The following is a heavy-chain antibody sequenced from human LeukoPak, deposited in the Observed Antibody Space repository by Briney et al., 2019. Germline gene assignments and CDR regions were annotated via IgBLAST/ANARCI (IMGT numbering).Heavy chain of an antibody. D-gene: IGHD3-22*01. CDR2: ISGDGGST. CDR1: GFTFDDYA. V-gene: IGHV3-43*02. J-gene: IGHJ6*02. Sequence: GGSLRLSCAASGFTFDDYAMHWFRQAPGKGLEWVSLISGDGGSTYYADSVKGRFTISRDNSKNSLYLQMNSLRTEDTALYYCWVQWLAPVSGVTMIRDYYYGMDVWGQGTTVTVSS. CDR3: WVQWLAPVSGVTMIRDYYYGMDV.